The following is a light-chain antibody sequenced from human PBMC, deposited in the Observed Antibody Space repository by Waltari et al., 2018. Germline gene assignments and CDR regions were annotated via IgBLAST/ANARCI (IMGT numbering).Light chain of an antibody. CDR1: SLRSYY. CDR2: AKN. Sequence: SSELTQDPAVSVALGQTVKITCQGDSLRSYYPSWYQQKPGQAPIIVIYAKNNRPSGIPDRFSGSRSGNTASLIITRAQAEDEADYYCNSRDSSGNHVVFGGGTKLTVL. CDR3: NSRDSSGNHVV. J-gene: IGLJ3*02. V-gene: IGLV3-19*01.